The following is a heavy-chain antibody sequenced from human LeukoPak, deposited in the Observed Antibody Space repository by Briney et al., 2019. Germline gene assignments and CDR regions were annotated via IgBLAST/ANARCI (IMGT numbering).Heavy chain of an antibody. Sequence: SETLSLTCTVSGYSISSGYYRGWIRQPPGKGLEWIGNIYHSGSTYYNPSLKSRVTISVGTSKNQFSLKLSSVTAADTAVYYCARIGGNYVGYWGQGTLVTVSS. CDR1: GYSISSGYY. J-gene: IGHJ4*02. CDR3: ARIGGNYVGY. V-gene: IGHV4-38-2*02. D-gene: IGHD2-15*01. CDR2: IYHSGST.